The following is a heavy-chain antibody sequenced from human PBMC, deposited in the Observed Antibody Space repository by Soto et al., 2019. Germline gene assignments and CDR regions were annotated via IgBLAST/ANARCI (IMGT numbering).Heavy chain of an antibody. CDR1: GFTFSRHA. CDR3: AKVSSSWYAGFFDL. Sequence: GGSLRLSCTASGFTFSRHAMTWVRQAPGKGLEWVSGLSDSGGSIYYADSVKGRFTISRDNSMNTLYLQMNTLRAEDTAIYYCAKVSSSWYAGFFDLWGQGTQVTVSS. CDR2: LSDSGGSI. V-gene: IGHV3-23*01. D-gene: IGHD6-13*01. J-gene: IGHJ4*02.